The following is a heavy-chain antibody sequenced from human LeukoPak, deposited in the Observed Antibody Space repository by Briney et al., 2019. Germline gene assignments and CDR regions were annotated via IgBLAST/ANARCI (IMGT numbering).Heavy chain of an antibody. CDR2: IYYSGST. CDR1: GGSISSGSYY. Sequence: PSQTLSLTCTASGGSISSGSYYWGWLRQPAGKGLEGIGYIYYSGSTRYNPSLKSRVTISVDTSKNQFSLNLRSVTAADTAVYYCARDICGYNYGCFDSWGQGTLVTVSS. J-gene: IGHJ4*02. CDR3: ARDICGYNYGCFDS. V-gene: IGHV4-61*09. D-gene: IGHD5-18*01.